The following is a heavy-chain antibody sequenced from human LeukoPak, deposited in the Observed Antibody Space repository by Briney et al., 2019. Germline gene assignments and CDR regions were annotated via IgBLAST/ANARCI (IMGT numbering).Heavy chain of an antibody. D-gene: IGHD3-10*01. CDR1: GFTFNNYA. CDR3: AKGGYGSGSYREYFEQ. J-gene: IGHJ1*01. CDR2: SSASGDSP. V-gene: IGHV3-23*01. Sequence: GGSLRLSCTASGFTFNNYAMSWVRQAPGKGLEWVSASSASGDSPCYADSVRGRFTISRDNSKNTLDLQMNSRRVEEPAVYYCAKGGYGSGSYREYFEQWGQGTLVTVSS.